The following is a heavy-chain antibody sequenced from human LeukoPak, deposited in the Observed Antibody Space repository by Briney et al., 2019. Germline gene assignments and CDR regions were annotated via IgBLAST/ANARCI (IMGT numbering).Heavy chain of an antibody. CDR3: AKKEGSYGSGSYNFDY. D-gene: IGHD3-10*01. V-gene: IGHV3-23*01. J-gene: IGHJ4*02. CDR1: GFTFSSYA. CDR2: ISGSGGST. Sequence: GGSLRLSCAASGFTFSSYAMSWVRQAPGKGLEWVSAISGSGGSTYYADSVKGRFTISRDNSKKTLYLQMNSLRAEDTALYYCAKKEGSYGSGSYNFDYWGQGTLVTVSS.